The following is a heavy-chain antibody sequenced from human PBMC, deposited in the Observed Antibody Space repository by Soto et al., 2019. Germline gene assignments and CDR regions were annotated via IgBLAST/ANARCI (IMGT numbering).Heavy chain of an antibody. CDR3: ARSVLGPDLLADSFVDYYYYMDV. J-gene: IGHJ6*03. V-gene: IGHV4-4*02. D-gene: IGHD3-9*01. Sequence: SETLSLTCAVSSGSISSNNWWSWVRQPPGKGLEWIGYVYYTGSTSYNPSLKRRVTFSADSSRGQFSLRLNSVTAADTAVYYCARSVLGPDLLADSFVDYYYYMDVWGQGTTVTVSS. CDR1: SGSISSNNW. CDR2: VYYTGST.